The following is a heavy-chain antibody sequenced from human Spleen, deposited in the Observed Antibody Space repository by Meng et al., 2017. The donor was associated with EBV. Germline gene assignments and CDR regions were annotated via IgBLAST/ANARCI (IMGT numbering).Heavy chain of an antibody. D-gene: IGHD4-17*01. V-gene: IGHV4-4*02. J-gene: IGHJ4*02. CDR2: IHHSGTT. CDR3: ARNGDYNPGLF. CDR1: GDSISSNNW. Sequence: QGQPQGLGPGLVKPSGTLSLPWAVSGDSISSNNWWSWVRQPPGKGLEWIGEIHHSGTTNYNPSLKSRVTISVDKSKNQFSLQLTSVTAADTAVYFCARNGDYNPGLFWGQGTLVTVSS.